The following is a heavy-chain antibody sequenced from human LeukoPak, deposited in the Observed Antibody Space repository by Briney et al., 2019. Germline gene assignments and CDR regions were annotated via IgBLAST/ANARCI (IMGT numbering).Heavy chain of an antibody. Sequence: SQTLSLTCTVSGGSLSSGGYFWSWIRQHPGKGLEWIGYIYHSGSTFYNPSLKSRVTISVDTSKNQFSLKLSSVTAADTAVYYCARAPGGSHYYMDVWGKGTTVTVSS. D-gene: IGHD3-10*01. CDR2: IYHSGST. CDR3: ARAPGGSHYYMDV. CDR1: GGSLSSGGYF. V-gene: IGHV4-31*03. J-gene: IGHJ6*03.